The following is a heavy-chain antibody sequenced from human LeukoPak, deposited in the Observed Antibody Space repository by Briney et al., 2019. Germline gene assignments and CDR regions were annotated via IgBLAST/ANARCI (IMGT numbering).Heavy chain of an antibody. J-gene: IGHJ5*02. Sequence: SETLSLTCTVSGGSISSSSYYWSWIRQPPGKGLEWIGYIYYSGSTNYNPSLKSRVTISVDTSKNQFSLKLSSVTAADTAVYYCARVSPRFDPWGQGTLVTVSS. CDR3: ARVSPRFDP. CDR2: IYYSGST. CDR1: GGSISSSSYY. V-gene: IGHV4-61*01.